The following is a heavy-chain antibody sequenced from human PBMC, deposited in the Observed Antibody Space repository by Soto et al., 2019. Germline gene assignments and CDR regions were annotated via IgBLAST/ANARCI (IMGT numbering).Heavy chain of an antibody. CDR3: ARESKDIVATKPLTMDV. V-gene: IGHV4-34*01. CDR1: GGSFSGYY. J-gene: IGHJ6*03. Sequence: QVQLQQWGAGLLKPSETLSLTCAVYGGSFSGYYWSWIRQPPGKGLEWIGEINHSGSTNYNPSLKSRVTISVDTSKNQFSLKLSSVTAADTAVYYCARESKDIVATKPLTMDVWGKGTTVTVSS. CDR2: INHSGST. D-gene: IGHD5-12*01.